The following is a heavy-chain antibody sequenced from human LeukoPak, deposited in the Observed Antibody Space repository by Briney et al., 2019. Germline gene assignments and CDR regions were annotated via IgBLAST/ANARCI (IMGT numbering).Heavy chain of an antibody. D-gene: IGHD6-13*01. J-gene: IGHJ6*03. V-gene: IGHV4-31*02. CDR1: GFTFSQYWM. Sequence: LRLSCAASGFTFSQYWMSWVRQHPGKGLEWIGYIYYSGSTYYNPSLKSRVTISVDTSKNQFSLKLSSVTAADTAVYYCARSATSIAAAPYYYYYYMDVWGKGTTVTVSS. CDR3: ARSATSIAAAPYYYYYYMDV. CDR2: IYYSGST.